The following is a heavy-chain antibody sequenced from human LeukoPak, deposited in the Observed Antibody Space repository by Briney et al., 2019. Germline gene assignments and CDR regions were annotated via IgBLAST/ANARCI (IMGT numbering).Heavy chain of an antibody. CDR3: ARLTPSDSSSWYWYFGL. V-gene: IGHV4-59*08. Sequence: SETLSLTCTVSGGSISSYYWSWIRQPPGKGLEWIGYIYYSGSTNCNPSLTSRVTISVDTSKNQFSLKLSTVTAADTAVYYCARLTPSDSSSWYWYFGLWGRGTLVTVSS. CDR1: GGSISSYY. J-gene: IGHJ2*01. D-gene: IGHD6-13*01. CDR2: IYYSGST.